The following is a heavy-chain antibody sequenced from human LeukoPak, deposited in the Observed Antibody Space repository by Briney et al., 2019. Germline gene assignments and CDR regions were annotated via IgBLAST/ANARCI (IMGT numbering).Heavy chain of an antibody. CDR1: GFTFSNYS. V-gene: IGHV3-21*01. D-gene: IGHD1-7*01. J-gene: IGHJ4*02. CDR3: GNTPGDELELLSR. CDR2: ISSSSSYI. Sequence: GGSLRLSCAASGFTFSNYSMSWVRQAPGKGLEWVSCISSSSSYIYYADSVKGRFTISRDNAKNSVYLQMNSLRVEDTAVYYCGNTPGDELELLSRWGQGTLVTVSS.